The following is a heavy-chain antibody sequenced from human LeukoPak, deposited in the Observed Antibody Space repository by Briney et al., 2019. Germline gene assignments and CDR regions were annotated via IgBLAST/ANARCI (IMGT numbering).Heavy chain of an antibody. CDR3: ARGGGLDV. CDR1: GFTFSSYW. V-gene: IGHV3-7*03. D-gene: IGHD3-16*01. CDR2: INHNGNVN. Sequence: GGSLRLSCAASGFTFSSYWMNWARQAPGKGLEWVASINHNGNVNYYVDSVKGRFTISRDNAKNPLYLQMSNLRAEDTAVYFCARGGGLDVWGQGATVTISS. J-gene: IGHJ6*02.